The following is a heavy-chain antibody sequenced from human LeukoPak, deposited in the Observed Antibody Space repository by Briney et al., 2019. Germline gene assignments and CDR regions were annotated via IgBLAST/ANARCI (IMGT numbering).Heavy chain of an antibody. J-gene: IGHJ4*02. D-gene: IGHD1-1*01. CDR3: ARGSNWNSYDY. CDR2: IYTTGST. V-gene: IGHV4-4*07. CDR1: GGSISYYY. Sequence: SETLSLTCTVSGGSISYYYWSWIRQPAGKGLEWIGRIYTTGSTDYNPSLNSRVTMSVDTSKNQFSLKLSSVTAADTAVYYCARGSNWNSYDYWGQGTLVTVSS.